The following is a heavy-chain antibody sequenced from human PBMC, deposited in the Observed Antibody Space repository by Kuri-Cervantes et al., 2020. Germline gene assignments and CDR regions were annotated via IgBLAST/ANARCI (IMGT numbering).Heavy chain of an antibody. D-gene: IGHD1-26*01. CDR1: GYTFTSYD. J-gene: IGHJ4*02. V-gene: IGHV1-8*01. CDR3: ARVDSGSFYYYFDY. Sequence: ASVKVSCKASGYTFTSYDINWVRQAAGQGLEWMGWMNPNSGNTAYAQKFQGRVSMTRNTSISTGYMELRSLRSEDTAVYYCARVDSGSFYYYFDYWGQGTLVTVSS. CDR2: MNPNSGNT.